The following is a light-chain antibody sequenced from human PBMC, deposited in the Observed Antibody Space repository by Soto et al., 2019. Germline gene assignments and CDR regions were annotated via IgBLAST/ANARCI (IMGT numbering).Light chain of an antibody. CDR2: GTS. CDR3: QQYGYSPWT. Sequence: EVVLTQSPGTLSLSPGERATLSCRASQSVSSTYLAWYRQKPGQAPRLLIYGTSSRATGIPDRFSGIGSGTDFTLTINRLEPEDFAVYCCQQYGYSPWTFGQGTKVEIK. J-gene: IGKJ1*01. CDR1: QSVSSTY. V-gene: IGKV3-20*01.